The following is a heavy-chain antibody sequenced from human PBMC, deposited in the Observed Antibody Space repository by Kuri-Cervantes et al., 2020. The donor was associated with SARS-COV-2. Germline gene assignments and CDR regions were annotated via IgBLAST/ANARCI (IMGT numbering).Heavy chain of an antibody. Sequence: GESLKISCAASGFTFSGHWIHWVRQAPGKGLVWVSRINPDGSYTNNADSVKGRFTLSIDNAKTMLFLQMNSLRAEDTAVYYCVRDGDHWNFDYWGQGTLVTVSS. CDR2: INPDGSYT. J-gene: IGHJ4*02. CDR1: GFTFSGHW. D-gene: IGHD1-1*01. V-gene: IGHV3-74*01. CDR3: VRDGDHWNFDY.